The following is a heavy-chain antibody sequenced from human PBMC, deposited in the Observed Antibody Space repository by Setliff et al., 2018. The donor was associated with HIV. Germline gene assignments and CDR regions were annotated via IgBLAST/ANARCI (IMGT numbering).Heavy chain of an antibody. J-gene: IGHJ4*02. CDR1: GDAINSGNNY. D-gene: IGHD3-10*01. V-gene: IGHV4-31*01. Sequence: SETLSLTCTVSGDAINSGNNYWNWIRQRPRKGLEWIGYIYYDGATYYNPSLRSPVTISVDPSKNQIFLKMTSVTAADTAVYYCARGGALTMAPAGCFDSWGQGILVTV. CDR3: ARGGALTMAPAGCFDS. CDR2: IYYDGAT.